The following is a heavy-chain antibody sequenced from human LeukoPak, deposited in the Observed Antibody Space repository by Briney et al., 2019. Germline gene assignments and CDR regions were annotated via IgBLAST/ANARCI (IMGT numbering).Heavy chain of an antibody. D-gene: IGHD7-27*01. CDR1: GYTFIHYF. CDR3: ARDLSSTPNWELDF. V-gene: IGHV1-2*06. Sequence: GASVKVSCKASGYTFIHYFIHWVRQAPGQGLEWMGRINSNSGGTEYAQKFQGRVTMTRDTPITTVYMELSSLTSDDTAVYYCARDLSSTPNWELDFWGQGTLVTVSS. J-gene: IGHJ4*02. CDR2: INSNSGGT.